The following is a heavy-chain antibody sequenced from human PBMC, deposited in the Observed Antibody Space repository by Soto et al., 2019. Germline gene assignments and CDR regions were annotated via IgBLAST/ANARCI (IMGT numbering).Heavy chain of an antibody. J-gene: IGHJ6*02. V-gene: IGHV3-30*18. D-gene: IGHD6-13*01. CDR2: ISYDGSNK. Sequence: GGSLRLSCAASGFTFSSYGMHWVRQAPGKGLEWVAVISYDGSNKYYADSVKGRFTISRDNSKNTLYLQMNSLRAEDTAVYYCAKDRGSSWHYYYYGMDVWGQGTTVTVSS. CDR3: AKDRGSSWHYYYYGMDV. CDR1: GFTFSSYG.